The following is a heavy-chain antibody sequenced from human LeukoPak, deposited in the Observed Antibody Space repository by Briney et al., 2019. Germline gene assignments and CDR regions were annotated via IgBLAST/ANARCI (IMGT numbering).Heavy chain of an antibody. D-gene: IGHD3-22*01. V-gene: IGHV1-8*02. Sequence: ASVKVSCKASGYTFTSYGISWVRQATGQGLEWMGWMNPNSGNTGYAQKFQGRVTMTRNTSISTAYMELSSLRSEDTAVYYCAREDYDSSGYYYYAFDIWGQGTMVTVSS. CDR1: GYTFTSYG. CDR3: AREDYDSSGYYYYAFDI. J-gene: IGHJ3*02. CDR2: MNPNSGNT.